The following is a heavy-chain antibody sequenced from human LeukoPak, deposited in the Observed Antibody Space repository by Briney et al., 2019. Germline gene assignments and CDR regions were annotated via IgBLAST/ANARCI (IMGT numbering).Heavy chain of an antibody. V-gene: IGHV1-18*04. Sequence: ASVKVSCKASGYTFTSYGISWVRQAPGQGLEWMGWISAYNGNTNYAQKLQGRVNMTTDTSTSTAYMELRSLRSDDTAVYYCARGGSGYSSSWYYYYGMDVWGKGTTVTVSS. CDR3: ARGGSGYSSSWYYYYGMDV. CDR1: GYTFTSYG. J-gene: IGHJ6*04. D-gene: IGHD6-13*01. CDR2: ISAYNGNT.